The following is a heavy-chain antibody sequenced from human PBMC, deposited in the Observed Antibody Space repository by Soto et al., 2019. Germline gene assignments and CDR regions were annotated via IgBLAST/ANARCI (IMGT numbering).Heavy chain of an antibody. CDR1: GGSFSGYY. D-gene: IGHD2-21*02. CDR3: GSGVGLSGDCGLAVSVLWFEP. V-gene: IGHV4-34*01. CDR2: INHSGST. J-gene: IGHJ5*02. Sequence: PSETLSLTCAVHGGSFSGYYWSWIPKPPGKGLVGSGEINHSGSTNYNPSLKSRVTISVDTSTNESSLKLRSVSAAATALYFCGSGVGLSGDCGLAVSVLWFEPWVQGTLVTVSS.